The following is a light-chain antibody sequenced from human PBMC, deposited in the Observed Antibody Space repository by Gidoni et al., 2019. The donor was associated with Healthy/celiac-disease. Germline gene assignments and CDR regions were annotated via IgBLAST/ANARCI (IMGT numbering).Light chain of an antibody. CDR2: AAS. V-gene: IGKV1-9*01. CDR3: QQLNSYPLT. CDR1: QGISSH. J-gene: IGKJ3*01. Sequence: DIQLTQSPFFLSASVGDRVTITCRASQGISSHLAWYQQKPGEAPKLLMYAASTLQSGVPSRFSGSGSETEFTLTISSLQPEDFATYYCQQLNSYPLTFGPGTKVEIK.